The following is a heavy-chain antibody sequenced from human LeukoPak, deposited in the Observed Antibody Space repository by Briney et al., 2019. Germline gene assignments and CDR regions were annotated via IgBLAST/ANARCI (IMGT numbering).Heavy chain of an antibody. CDR2: ITGTNSVI. J-gene: IGHJ4*02. V-gene: IGHV3-48*02. D-gene: IGHD6-19*01. CDR1: GFTFRTYA. Sequence: GGSLRLSCAASGFTFRTYAMNWVRQAPGRGLGWVSYITGTNSVIRYADSVQGRFTVSRDNAKNSLYLQMNSLRDEDTALYYCARDASYSSGPNTFDYWGQGTLVTVSS. CDR3: ARDASYSSGPNTFDY.